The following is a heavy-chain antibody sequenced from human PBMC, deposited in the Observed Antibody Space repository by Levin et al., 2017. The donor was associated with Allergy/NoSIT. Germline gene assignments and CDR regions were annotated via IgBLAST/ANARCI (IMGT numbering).Heavy chain of an antibody. J-gene: IGHJ3*02. CDR1: GYTFSSYW. CDR3: ARRLSTWDDAFDI. V-gene: IGHV5-51*01. D-gene: IGHD1-26*01. Sequence: GESLKISCKGSGYTFSSYWIVWVRQMPGKGLEWMGIIFPVDSHTIYSPSFQGQVTISTDKSISTAYLQWSSLKASDTAIYYCARRLSTWDDAFDIWGQGTMVTVSS. CDR2: IFPVDSHT.